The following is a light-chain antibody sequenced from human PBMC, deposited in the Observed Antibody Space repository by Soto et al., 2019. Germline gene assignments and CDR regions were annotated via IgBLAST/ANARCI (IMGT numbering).Light chain of an antibody. J-gene: IGLJ1*01. V-gene: IGLV2-14*01. CDR3: TSYTGSSTPYV. CDR2: EVS. Sequence: QSALTQPASVSGSPGQSIIISCTGTSSDVGNYNYVSWYQQHPGKAPKLMIYEVSNRPSGVSTRFSGSKSDNTAFLTISGLQAEDEADYYCTSYTGSSTPYVFGTGTKLTVL. CDR1: SSDVGNYNY.